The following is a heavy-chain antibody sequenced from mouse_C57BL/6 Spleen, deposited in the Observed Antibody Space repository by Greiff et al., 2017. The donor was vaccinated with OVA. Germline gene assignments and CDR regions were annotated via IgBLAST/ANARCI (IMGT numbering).Heavy chain of an antibody. Sequence: QVQLQQSGAELARPGASVKLSCKASGYTFTSYGISWVKQRTGQGLEWIGEIYPRSGNTYYNEKFKGKATLTADKSSSTAYMELRSLTSEDSAVYFCASWDLDGSSSYYFDYWGQGTTLTVSS. D-gene: IGHD1-1*01. J-gene: IGHJ2*01. V-gene: IGHV1-81*01. CDR3: ASWDLDGSSSYYFDY. CDR2: IYPRSGNT. CDR1: GYTFTSYG.